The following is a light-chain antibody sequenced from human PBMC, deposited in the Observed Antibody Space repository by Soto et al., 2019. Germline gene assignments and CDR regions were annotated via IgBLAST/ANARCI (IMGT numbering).Light chain of an antibody. J-gene: IGLJ1*01. V-gene: IGLV2-14*01. Sequence: QSALTQPASVSGSPGQSITISCSGTSSDIGAYDHVAWFQQFSGKTPKLVIYSVSNRPSGVSYRFSGSKSGNTASLTISGLQADDEADYYCISYTVSRSYVFGPGTKVTVL. CDR1: SSDIGAYDH. CDR2: SVS. CDR3: ISYTVSRSYV.